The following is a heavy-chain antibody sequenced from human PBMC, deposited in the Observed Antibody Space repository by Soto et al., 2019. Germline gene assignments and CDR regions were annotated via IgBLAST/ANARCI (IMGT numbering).Heavy chain of an antibody. CDR3: ARALSPILVAAIWAAFDI. CDR2: INAGNGNT. Sequence: ASVKVSCKASGYTFTSYAMHWVRQAPGQRLEWMGWINAGNGNTKYSQKFQGRVTITRDTSASTAYMELSSLGSEDTAVYYCARALSPILVAAIWAAFDIWGQGTMVTVSS. D-gene: IGHD2-15*01. V-gene: IGHV1-3*01. J-gene: IGHJ3*02. CDR1: GYTFTSYA.